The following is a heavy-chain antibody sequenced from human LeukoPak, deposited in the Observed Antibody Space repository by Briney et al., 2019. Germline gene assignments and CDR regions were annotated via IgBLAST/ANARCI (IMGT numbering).Heavy chain of an antibody. CDR1: GGSISSSNW. Sequence: SGTLSLTCAVSGGSISSSNWWSWVRQPPGKGLEWIGEIYHSGSTNYNPSLKSRVTISVDKSKNQFSLKLSSVTAADTAVYYCASSDDSSGYYYPIDYWGQGTLVTVSS. CDR3: ASSDDSSGYYYPIDY. D-gene: IGHD3-22*01. J-gene: IGHJ4*02. CDR2: IYHSGST. V-gene: IGHV4-4*02.